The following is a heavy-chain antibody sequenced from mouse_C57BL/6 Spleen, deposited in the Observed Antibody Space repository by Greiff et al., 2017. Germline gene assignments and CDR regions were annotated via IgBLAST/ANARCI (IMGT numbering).Heavy chain of an antibody. Sequence: QVQLKQPGAELVKPGASVKLSCKASGYTFTSYWMHWVKQRPGQGLEWIGMIHPNSGSTNYNEKFKSKATLTVDKSSSTAYMQLSSLTSEDSAVYYCARDYDVGYYAMDYWGQGTSVTVSS. V-gene: IGHV1-64*01. CDR3: ARDYDVGYYAMDY. D-gene: IGHD2-4*01. CDR2: IHPNSGST. CDR1: GYTFTSYW. J-gene: IGHJ4*01.